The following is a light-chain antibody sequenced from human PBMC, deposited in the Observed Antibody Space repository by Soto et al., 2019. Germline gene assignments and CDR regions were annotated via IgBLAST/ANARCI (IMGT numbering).Light chain of an antibody. V-gene: IGLV1-44*01. CDR3: ATWDDSLNAVV. CDR2: SNN. J-gene: IGLJ2*01. CDR1: SSNIGSNA. Sequence: QSVLTQPPSASGTPGQRVTISCSGSSSNIGSNAVNWYQQLPGTAPKLLMYSNNQRPSGVPDRSSGSKSGTSASLAISGLQSEDEADYYCATWDDSLNAVVFGGGTKLTVL.